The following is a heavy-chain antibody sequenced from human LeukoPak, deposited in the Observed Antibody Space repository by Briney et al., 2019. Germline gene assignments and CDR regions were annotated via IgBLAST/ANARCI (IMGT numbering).Heavy chain of an antibody. CDR2: INHSGST. CDR1: GVSFSGYY. Sequence: SETLSLTCAVYGVSFSGYYWSWIRQPPGKGLEWIGEINHSGSTNYNPSLKSRVTISVDTSKNQFSLKLSSVTAAGTAVYYCARCEGDIPAPMKRNNWFDPWGQGTLVTVSS. V-gene: IGHV4-34*01. J-gene: IGHJ5*02. D-gene: IGHD2-2*01. CDR3: ARCEGDIPAPMKRNNWFDP.